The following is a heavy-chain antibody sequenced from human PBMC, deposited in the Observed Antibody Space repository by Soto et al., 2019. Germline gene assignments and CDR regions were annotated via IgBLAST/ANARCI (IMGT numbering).Heavy chain of an antibody. V-gene: IGHV3-11*05. J-gene: IGHJ6*02. Sequence: PGGSLRLSCAASGFTVSSNYMSWVRQAPGKGLEWVSYISSSSTYTNYADSVKGRFTISRDNAKNSLYLQMNSLRAEDTAVYYCVRDRLDYGMDVWGQGTAVTVSS. D-gene: IGHD3-9*01. CDR3: VRDRLDYGMDV. CDR1: GFTVSSNY. CDR2: ISSSSTYT.